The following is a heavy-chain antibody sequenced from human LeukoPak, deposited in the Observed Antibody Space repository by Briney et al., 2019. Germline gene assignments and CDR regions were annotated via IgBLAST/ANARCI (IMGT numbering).Heavy chain of an antibody. CDR1: GFSLRTSGVG. CDR2: IYWDDVK. V-gene: IGHV2-5*02. Sequence: SGPTLLHPTATLTLTCTFSGFSLRTSGVGVGWIRQPPGKALEWLALIYWDDVKRYSPSLKSRLTITKDTSKNQVVLTMTNMDPVDTATYYCAHRDLYCSSASCYSADAFDLWGQGTMVTVSS. D-gene: IGHD2-2*02. J-gene: IGHJ3*01. CDR3: AHRDLYCSSASCYSADAFDL.